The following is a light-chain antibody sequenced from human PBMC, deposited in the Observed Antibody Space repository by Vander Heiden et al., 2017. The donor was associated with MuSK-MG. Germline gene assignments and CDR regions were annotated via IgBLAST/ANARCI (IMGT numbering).Light chain of an antibody. CDR1: KLGDKY. CDR3: QAWDSSTVG. CDR2: QDS. V-gene: IGLV3-1*01. J-gene: IGLJ2*01. Sequence: SYELTQPPSVSVSPGQTASITCSGDKLGDKYACWYQQKPGQSPGLVIYQDSKRPSGIPERFSGSNSGNTATLTISGTQAMDEADYYCQAWDSSTVGCGGGTKL.